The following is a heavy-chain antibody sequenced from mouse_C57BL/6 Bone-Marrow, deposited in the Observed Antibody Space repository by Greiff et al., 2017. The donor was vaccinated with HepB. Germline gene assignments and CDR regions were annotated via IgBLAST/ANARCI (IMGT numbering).Heavy chain of an antibody. CDR2: IYPRSGNT. J-gene: IGHJ4*01. V-gene: IGHV1-81*01. Sequence: LVESGAELARPGASVKLSCKASGYTFTSYGISWVKQRTGQGLEWIGEIYPRSGNTYYNEKFKGKATLTADKSSSTAYMELRSLTSEDSAVYFCARGWLLSYAMDYWGQGTSVTVSS. CDR1: GYTFTSYG. CDR3: ARGWLLSYAMDY. D-gene: IGHD2-3*01.